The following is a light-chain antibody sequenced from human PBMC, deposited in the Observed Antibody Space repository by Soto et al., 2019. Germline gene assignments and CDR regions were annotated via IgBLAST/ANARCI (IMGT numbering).Light chain of an antibody. Sequence: HSCITQPASVSVSPGQSITSSCSGASSDVGAYNCVSWYQHHPGKVPKLLIYEVTNRPSGVSDRFSGSKSGNTAPLTISGLQAEDEADYYCSSKRDSSTLFVFGTGTKVTVL. CDR1: SSDVGAYNC. CDR2: EVT. CDR3: SSKRDSSTLFV. J-gene: IGLJ1*01. V-gene: IGLV2-14*01.